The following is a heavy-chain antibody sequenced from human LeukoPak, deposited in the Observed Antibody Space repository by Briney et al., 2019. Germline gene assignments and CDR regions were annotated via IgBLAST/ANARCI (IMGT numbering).Heavy chain of an antibody. D-gene: IGHD5/OR15-5a*01. CDR3: ARGHSTTGGAFDI. J-gene: IGHJ3*02. CDR2: ISGSGGST. V-gene: IGHV3-23*01. Sequence: GGSLRLSCAASGFTFSSYAMSWVRQAPGKGLEWVSAISGSGGSTYYADSVKGRFTISRDKSKNTLYLQMNSLRAEDTAVFYCARGHSTTGGAFDIWGQGTMVTVSS. CDR1: GFTFSSYA.